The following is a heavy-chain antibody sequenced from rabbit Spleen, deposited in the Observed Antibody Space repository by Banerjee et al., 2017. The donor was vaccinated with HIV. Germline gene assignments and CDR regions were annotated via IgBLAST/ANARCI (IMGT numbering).Heavy chain of an antibody. CDR1: GFSFSSSYY. CDR2: IYGDSSGST. J-gene: IGHJ6*01. V-gene: IGHV1S40*01. CDR3: ARDRGGGGYITDYLDL. Sequence: QSLEESGGDLVKPGASLTLTCTASGFSFSSSYYMCWVRQAPGKGLECIACIYGDSSGSTWYASWAKGRFTISKTSSTTVTLQMTSLTAADTATYFCARDRGGGGYITDYLDLWGPGTLVTVS. D-gene: IGHD7-1*01.